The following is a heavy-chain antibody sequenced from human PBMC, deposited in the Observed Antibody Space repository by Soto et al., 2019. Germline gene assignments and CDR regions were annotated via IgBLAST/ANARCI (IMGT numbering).Heavy chain of an antibody. Sequence: QVQLVESGGGLVKPGGSLRLSCAASGFTFSGYNMSWIRQAPVQGLEWDSDITSSGRNTFDAESVKGRFSISRDNTVICLYLQMNSLGDYGAAVYCCARRCTISAAHHCDPWGEGTVFTVSS. J-gene: IGHJ5*02. V-gene: IGHV3-11*01. CDR1: GFTFSGYN. CDR2: ITSSGRNT. D-gene: IGHD2-2*01. CDR3: ARRCTISAAHHCDP.